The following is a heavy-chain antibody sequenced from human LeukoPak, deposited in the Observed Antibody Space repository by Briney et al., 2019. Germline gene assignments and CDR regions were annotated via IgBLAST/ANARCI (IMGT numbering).Heavy chain of an antibody. Sequence: GGSLRLSCAASGFTFSTFAMIWVRQPPGKGLEWVSSIFPSGSEIHYADSVRGRFTISRDNSKGTLSLQMNSLRAEDTAIYYCATYRQVLLPFESWGQGTLVTVSS. CDR3: ATYRQVLLPFES. J-gene: IGHJ4*02. CDR2: IFPSGSEI. CDR1: GFTFSTFA. D-gene: IGHD2-8*02. V-gene: IGHV3-23*01.